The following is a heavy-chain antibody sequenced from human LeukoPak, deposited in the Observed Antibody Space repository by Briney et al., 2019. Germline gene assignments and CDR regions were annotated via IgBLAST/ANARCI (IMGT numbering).Heavy chain of an antibody. D-gene: IGHD3-22*01. CDR3: AREVFTYYYDSSGYNYYYSYYMDV. V-gene: IGHV3-48*03. J-gene: IGHJ6*03. CDR1: GFTFSSYE. CDR2: ISSSGSTI. Sequence: GGSLRLSCAASGFTFSSYEMNWVRQAPGKGLEWVSYISSSGSTIYYADSVKGRFTISRDNAKNSLYLQMNSLRAEDTAVYYCAREVFTYYYDSSGYNYYYSYYMDVWGKGTTVTVSS.